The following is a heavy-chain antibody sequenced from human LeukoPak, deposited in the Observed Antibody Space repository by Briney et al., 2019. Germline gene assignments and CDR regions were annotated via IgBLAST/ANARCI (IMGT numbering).Heavy chain of an antibody. CDR1: GGSISSYY. D-gene: IGHD1-7*01. J-gene: IGHJ6*02. V-gene: IGHV4-59*01. Sequence: PSETLSLTCTVSGGSISSYYWSWIRRPPGKGLEWIAYIYYSASTNYNPSLKSRVTISVDTSKNQFSLKLSSVTAADTAVYYCARDLPELRAPYRYYGMDVWGQGTTVTVSS. CDR2: IYYSAST. CDR3: ARDLPELRAPYRYYGMDV.